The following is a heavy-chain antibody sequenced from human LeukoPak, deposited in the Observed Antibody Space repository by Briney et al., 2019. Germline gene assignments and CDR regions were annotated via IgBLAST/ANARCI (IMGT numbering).Heavy chain of an antibody. J-gene: IGHJ4*02. D-gene: IGHD5-18*01. Sequence: KSSETLSLTCTVSGGSISSYYWSWIRQPPGKGLEWIGYIYYSGSTNYNPSLKSQVTISVDTSKNQFSLKLSSVTAADTAVYYCARTLPQEDTVDYWGQGTLVTVSS. CDR1: GGSISSYY. CDR2: IYYSGST. CDR3: ARTLPQEDTVDY. V-gene: IGHV4-59*08.